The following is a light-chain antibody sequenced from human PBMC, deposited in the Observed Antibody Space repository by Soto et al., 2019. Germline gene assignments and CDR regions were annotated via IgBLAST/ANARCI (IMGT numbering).Light chain of an antibody. J-gene: IGKJ1*01. CDR1: QSISSY. CDR3: QQYYSYLWT. CDR2: AAS. V-gene: IGKV1-39*01. Sequence: IHTTHFPSSLSPSLGDRVSIPCRASQSISSYLNWYQQKPGKAPKLLIYAASTLQSGVPSRFSGSGSGTDFTLTISCLQSEDFATYYCQQYYSYLWTFGQGTKVDIK.